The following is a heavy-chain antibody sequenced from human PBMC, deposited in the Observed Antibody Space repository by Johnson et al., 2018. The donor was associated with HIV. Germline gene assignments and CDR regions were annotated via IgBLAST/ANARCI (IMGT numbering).Heavy chain of an antibody. J-gene: IGHJ3*02. V-gene: IGHV3-23*04. CDR3: ARFGRGGSHAFDI. CDR1: GFIFSSYA. D-gene: IGHD5-24*01. CDR2: ISGSGDST. Sequence: VQLVESGGGLVQPGGSLRLSCAASGFIFSSYAMSWVRQAPGKGLEWVSGISGSGDSTYYADSVKGRFTISRDNSKNTLFPQMNSLRAEDTAFYYCARFGRGGSHAFDIWGQGTMVTVSS.